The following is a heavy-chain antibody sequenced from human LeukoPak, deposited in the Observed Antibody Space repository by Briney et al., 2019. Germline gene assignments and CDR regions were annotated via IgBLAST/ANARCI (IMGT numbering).Heavy chain of an antibody. Sequence: GASVKVSCKASGYTFTSYGISWVQQAPGQGLEWMGWINPNSGGTNYAQKFQGRVTMTRDTSISTAYMELSRLRSDDTAVYYCARVLAGYSSSWYPGYWGQGTLVTVSS. J-gene: IGHJ4*02. CDR1: GYTFTSYG. V-gene: IGHV1-2*02. D-gene: IGHD6-13*01. CDR3: ARVLAGYSSSWYPGY. CDR2: INPNSGGT.